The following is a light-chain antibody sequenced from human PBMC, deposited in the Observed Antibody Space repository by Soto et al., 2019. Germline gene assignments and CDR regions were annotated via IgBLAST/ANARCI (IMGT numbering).Light chain of an antibody. CDR2: GAS. J-gene: IGKJ2*01. CDR3: QQYQNWPPMYA. CDR1: QNVNNNY. Sequence: ENVLTQSPGTLSLSPGERATVSCRASQNVNNNYLVWYQQRPGQAPGLLIHGASSRAAGVPDRFTGSGSGTDFTLTISSLQSEDFAVYFCQQYQNWPPMYAFGQGTKLQIK. V-gene: IGKV3-20*01.